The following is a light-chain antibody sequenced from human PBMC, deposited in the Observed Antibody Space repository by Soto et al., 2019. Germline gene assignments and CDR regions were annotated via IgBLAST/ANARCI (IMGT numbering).Light chain of an antibody. J-gene: IGKJ4*01. V-gene: IGKV3-11*01. Sequence: EIVLTQAPATLSFSPGERATLSCRASQSVSSYLAWYQQKPGQAPRLLIYDASNRATGIPARFSGSGSGTDFTLTISSLEPEDFAVYYCQQRSNWPRGLTFGGGTKVDIK. CDR1: QSVSSY. CDR3: QQRSNWPRGLT. CDR2: DAS.